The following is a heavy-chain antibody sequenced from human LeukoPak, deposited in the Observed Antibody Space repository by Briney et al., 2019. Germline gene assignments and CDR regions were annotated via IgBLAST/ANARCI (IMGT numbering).Heavy chain of an antibody. J-gene: IGHJ4*02. CDR2: ISAYNGNT. Sequence: ASVKVSCKASGYTFTSSGISWVRQAPGQGLEWMGWISAYNGNTNYAQNLQGRVTMTTDTSTSTAYMELRSLRSGGTAVYYCARSREQWLSFDYWGQGTLVTVSS. V-gene: IGHV1-18*01. D-gene: IGHD6-19*01. CDR1: GYTFTSSG. CDR3: ARSREQWLSFDY.